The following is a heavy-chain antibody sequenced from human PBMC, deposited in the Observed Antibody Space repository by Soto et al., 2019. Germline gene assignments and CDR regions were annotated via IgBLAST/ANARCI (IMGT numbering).Heavy chain of an antibody. D-gene: IGHD1-7*01. CDR3: ARDGSRGITGTKYYYGMDV. CDR1: GFTFSSYG. CDR2: IWYDGSNK. J-gene: IGHJ6*02. Sequence: GGSLRLSCAASGFTFSSYGMHWVRQAPGKGLEWVAVIWYDGSNKYYADSVKGRFTISRDNSKNTLYLQMNSLRAEDTAVYYCARDGSRGITGTKYYYGMDVWGQGTTVTVSS. V-gene: IGHV3-33*01.